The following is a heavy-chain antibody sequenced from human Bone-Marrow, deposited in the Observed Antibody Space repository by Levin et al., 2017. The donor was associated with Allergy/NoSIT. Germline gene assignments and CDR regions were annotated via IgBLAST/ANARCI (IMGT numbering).Heavy chain of an antibody. J-gene: IGHJ6*02. Sequence: PSETLSLTCTVSGASVSSGSYYWSWIRQSPGKALEWIGYMYYSGNTRSNPSLKSRVTMSLDTSKNHFSLKLTSVTAADTAVYYCARGGRERSFGYYGLDVWGRGTTVSVSS. CDR2: MYYSGNT. D-gene: IGHD1-26*01. CDR1: GASVSSGSYY. V-gene: IGHV4-61*03. CDR3: ARGGRERSFGYYGLDV.